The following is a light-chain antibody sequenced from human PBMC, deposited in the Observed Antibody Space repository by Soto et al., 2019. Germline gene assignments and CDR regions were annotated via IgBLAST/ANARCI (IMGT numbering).Light chain of an antibody. CDR1: QNLRSS. Sequence: VMTQPPATLSVSPGERATLSCRASQNLRSSLAWYQQKPGQAPRLLIYGASTRATGIPARFSGSGSGTEFTLTISSLQSEDFAVYFCQQYNIWPQTFGQGTKVDIK. CDR2: GAS. V-gene: IGKV3-15*01. J-gene: IGKJ1*01. CDR3: QQYNIWPQT.